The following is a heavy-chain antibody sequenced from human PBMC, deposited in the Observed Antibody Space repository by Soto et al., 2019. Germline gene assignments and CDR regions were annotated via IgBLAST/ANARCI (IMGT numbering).Heavy chain of an antibody. J-gene: IGHJ4*02. CDR2: IYSSGSA. Sequence: QVQLQESGPGLVKPSETLSLTCTVSGGSINVYYWSWIRQPPGKGLEWLGYIYSSGSANYNPSLKNRITMSVDTSKNQFSLNLNSVTAADTAVYYCARVFSGFKDHHFDYWGQGTLVTVSS. V-gene: IGHV4-59*01. CDR1: GGSINVYY. CDR3: ARVFSGFKDHHFDY.